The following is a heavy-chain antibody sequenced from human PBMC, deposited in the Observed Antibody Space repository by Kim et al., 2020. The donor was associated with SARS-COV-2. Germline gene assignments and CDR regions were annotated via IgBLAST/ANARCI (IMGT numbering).Heavy chain of an antibody. CDR1: GFTFSDYY. D-gene: IGHD4-4*01. CDR2: ISSSGTAI. V-gene: IGHV3-11*01. J-gene: IGHJ6*02. Sequence: GGSLRLSCAGSGFTFSDYYMTWIRQAPGKGLEWLSYISSSGTAIYYADSVKGRFAISRDNANNSLFLQMNSLIAEDTAVYYCARALQRDYYGLDVWGRGTAVTGSS. CDR3: ARALQRDYYGLDV.